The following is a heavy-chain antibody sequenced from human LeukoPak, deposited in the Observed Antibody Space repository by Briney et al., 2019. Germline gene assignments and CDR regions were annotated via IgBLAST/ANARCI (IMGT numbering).Heavy chain of an antibody. D-gene: IGHD1-26*01. CDR3: ASMRGGAIDY. Sequence: PSETLSLTCAVYGGSFSGYYWSWIRQPPGKGLEWIGEINHSGSTNYNPSLKSRVTISVDTSKNQFSLKLSSVTAADAAVYYCASMRGGAIDYWGQGTLVTVSS. CDR2: INHSGST. J-gene: IGHJ4*02. CDR1: GGSFSGYY. V-gene: IGHV4-34*01.